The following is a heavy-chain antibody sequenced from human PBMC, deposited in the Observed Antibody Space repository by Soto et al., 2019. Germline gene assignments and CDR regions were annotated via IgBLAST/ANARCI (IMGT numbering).Heavy chain of an antibody. CDR2: IYHSGDT. V-gene: IGHV4-30-2*01. J-gene: IGHJ4*02. Sequence: SETLSLTCTVSGGSITRGTDSWSWIRHPPGKALEWIGYIYHSGDTYYNPSLKNRITISVDRSKNQFSLKLSSVAAADTAVYYCARDDRSSSGRHFDHWGQGALVTAPQ. CDR1: GGSITRGTDS. D-gene: IGHD6-6*01. CDR3: ARDDRSSSGRHFDH.